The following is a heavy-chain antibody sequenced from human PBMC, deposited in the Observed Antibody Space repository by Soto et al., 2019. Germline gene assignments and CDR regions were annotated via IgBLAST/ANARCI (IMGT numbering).Heavy chain of an antibody. Sequence: LRLSCAACGFTFSSYDMSWVRQAPGKGLEWVSGVSASGSITSYADSAKGRFTISRDNAKNTMFLQMNSLRAEDTAVYFCAKGDCSGGRCYRGFDYWGQGTLVTVSS. D-gene: IGHD2-15*01. CDR1: GFTFSSYD. CDR3: AKGDCSGGRCYRGFDY. J-gene: IGHJ4*02. CDR2: VSASGSIT. V-gene: IGHV3-23*01.